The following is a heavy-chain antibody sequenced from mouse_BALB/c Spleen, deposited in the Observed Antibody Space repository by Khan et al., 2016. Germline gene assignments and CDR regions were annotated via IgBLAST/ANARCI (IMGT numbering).Heavy chain of an antibody. V-gene: IGHV9-1*02. Sequence: QIQLVQSGPELKKPGETVKISCKASGYTFTNYGMNWVKQAPGKGLKWMGWINTYTGEPTYADDFKGRFAFSLETSASIVYLQINNRKNEDVTIYYCARQYYSNHAKDYCGQGTSVTVSS. CDR1: GYTFTNYG. D-gene: IGHD2-5*01. J-gene: IGHJ4*01. CDR2: INTYTGEP. CDR3: ARQYYSNHAKDY.